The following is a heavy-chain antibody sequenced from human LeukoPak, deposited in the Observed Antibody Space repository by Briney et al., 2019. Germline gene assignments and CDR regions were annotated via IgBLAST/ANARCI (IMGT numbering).Heavy chain of an antibody. CDR1: GFTFSSYA. V-gene: IGHV3-23*01. CDR3: AKESDGENFDY. CDR2: FSGSGGNT. J-gene: IGHJ4*02. D-gene: IGHD3-10*01. Sequence: GGSLRLSCAASGFTFSSYAMSWVRQAPGKGLEGVSTFSGSGGNTYYADSVKGRFTISRDNSKNTLYLQMNSLRAEDTAVYYCAKESDGENFDYWGQGTLVTVSS.